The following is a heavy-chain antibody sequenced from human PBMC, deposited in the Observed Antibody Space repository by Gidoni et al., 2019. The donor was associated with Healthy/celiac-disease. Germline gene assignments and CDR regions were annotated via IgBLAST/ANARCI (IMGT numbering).Heavy chain of an antibody. CDR3: ARDKSYYDFRSPNYYYGMDV. V-gene: IGHV3-7*01. CDR1: GFTFSNYW. Sequence: EVQLVESGGGLVKPGGSRRLSCAASGFTFSNYWMSWVRQAPGKGLEWVANIKQDGSEKYYVDSVKGRFSISRDNAKNSLYLQMNSLRAEDTAVYYCARDKSYYDFRSPNYYYGMDVWGQGTTVTVSS. J-gene: IGHJ6*02. CDR2: IKQDGSEK. D-gene: IGHD3-3*01.